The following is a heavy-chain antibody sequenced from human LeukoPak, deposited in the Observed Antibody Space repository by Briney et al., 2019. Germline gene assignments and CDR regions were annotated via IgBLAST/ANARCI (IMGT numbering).Heavy chain of an antibody. CDR3: ARGEIDSSGYYAHYNWFDP. V-gene: IGHV1-18*01. Sequence: APVKVSCKASGYPFSSYGITWVRQAPGQGLQWMGWISVYNGITNYAQMLQGRVTMTIDTSTSTAYMELRSLRSDDTAVYYCARGEIDSSGYYAHYNWFDPWGQGTLVTVSS. CDR2: ISVYNGIT. D-gene: IGHD3-22*01. CDR1: GYPFSSYG. J-gene: IGHJ5*02.